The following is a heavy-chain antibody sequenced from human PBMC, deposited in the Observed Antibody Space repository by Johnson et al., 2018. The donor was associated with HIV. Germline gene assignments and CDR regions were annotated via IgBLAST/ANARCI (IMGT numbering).Heavy chain of an antibody. J-gene: IGHJ3*02. CDR3: AKGLIARQHYDDSSGYPFGAFDI. CDR1: GFTFSSYG. CDR2: IWYDGSNK. V-gene: IGHV3-33*06. Sequence: QVQLVESGGGVVQPGRSLRLSCAASGFTFSSYGMHWVRQAPGKGLEWVAVIWYDGSNKYYADSVKGRFTISRDNSKNTLYLQMNSLRAEDTAVYYCAKGLIARQHYDDSSGYPFGAFDIWGQGTMVTVSS. D-gene: IGHD3-22*01.